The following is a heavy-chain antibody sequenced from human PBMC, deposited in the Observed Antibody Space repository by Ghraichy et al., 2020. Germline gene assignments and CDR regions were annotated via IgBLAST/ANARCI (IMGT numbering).Heavy chain of an antibody. CDR3: ARLAVILEWLFTYYFDY. V-gene: IGHV4-39*01. J-gene: IGHJ4*02. CDR1: GGSISSSSYY. CDR2: IYYSGST. Sequence: SETLSLTCTVSGGSISSSSYYWGWIRQPPGKGLEWIGSIYYSGSTYYNPSLKSRVTISVDTSKNQFSLKLSSVTAADTAVYYCARLAVILEWLFTYYFDYRGQGTLVTVSS. D-gene: IGHD3-3*01.